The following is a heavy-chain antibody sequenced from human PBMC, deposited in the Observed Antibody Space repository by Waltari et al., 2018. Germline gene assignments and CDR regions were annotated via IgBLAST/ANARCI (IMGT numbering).Heavy chain of an antibody. CDR3: AKSGEQWSYFDS. Sequence: EVQLLESGGGSVQPGGSLRLSCAASGFNMDYYAMSWVRQALGKGLEWVANLDNNDGITYYADSVKGRFTISRDNSKNTLYLHLHSLSADDTALYYCAKSGEQWSYFDSWGQGTLVTVSS. V-gene: IGHV3-23*01. J-gene: IGHJ4*02. CDR2: LDNNDGIT. D-gene: IGHD1-26*01. CDR1: GFNMDYYA.